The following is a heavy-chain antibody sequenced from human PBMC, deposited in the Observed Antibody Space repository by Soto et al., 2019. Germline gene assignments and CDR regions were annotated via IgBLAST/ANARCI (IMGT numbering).Heavy chain of an antibody. CDR3: TTDRRITLAQFDY. Sequence: PGGSLRLSCAASGFTLSNAWMSWVRQAPGKGLEWVARIKSETDGDTTDYTAPVRGRFTISRDDSKNTLYLKMNSLKTEDTAVYYCTTDRRITLAQFDYWGQGTLVTVSS. V-gene: IGHV3-15*01. J-gene: IGHJ4*02. CDR2: IKSETDGDTT. D-gene: IGHD1-20*01. CDR1: GFTLSNAW.